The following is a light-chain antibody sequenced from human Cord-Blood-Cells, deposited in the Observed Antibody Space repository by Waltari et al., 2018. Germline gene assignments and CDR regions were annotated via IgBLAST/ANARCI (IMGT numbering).Light chain of an antibody. V-gene: IGLV2-23*03. CDR3: CSYAGSSTFVV. CDR1: SSDVGSYNL. CDR2: EGS. Sequence: QSALTQPASVSGSPGQSITISCTRTSSDVGSYNLVSWYQQHPGKAPKLMIYEGSKRPSGVSKRFSGSKSGNTASLTISGLQAEDEADYYCCSYAGSSTFVVFGGGTKLTVL. J-gene: IGLJ2*01.